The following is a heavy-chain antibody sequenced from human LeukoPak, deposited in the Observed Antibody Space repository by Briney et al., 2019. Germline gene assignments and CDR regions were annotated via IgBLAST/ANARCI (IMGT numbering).Heavy chain of an antibody. J-gene: IGHJ6*02. D-gene: IGHD6-13*01. CDR2: ISSSSSYI. CDR3: ARVGIAAAQYYDGMDV. V-gene: IGHV3-21*01. CDR1: GFTFSGYW. Sequence: GGALRLSCAASGFTFSGYWMHWVRQAPGKGLEWVSSISSSSSYIYYADSVKGRFTISRDNAKNSLYLQMNSLRAEDTAVYYCARVGIAAAQYYDGMDVWGQGTTVTVS.